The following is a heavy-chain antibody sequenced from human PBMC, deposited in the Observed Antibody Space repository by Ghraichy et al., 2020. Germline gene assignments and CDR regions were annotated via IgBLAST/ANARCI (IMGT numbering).Heavy chain of an antibody. CDR3: ARSPPGDTIFGVLNRRVSWFDP. V-gene: IGHV4-39*01. CDR1: GGSISSTSYY. Sequence: SETLSLTCTVSGGSISSTSYYWGWIRQPPGKGLEWIGSIHYSGSTDYNPSLKSRVTISVDTSKNQFSLKLSSVTAADTAVYYCARSPPGDTIFGVLNRRVSWFDPWGQGTLVTVSS. CDR2: IHYSGST. D-gene: IGHD3-3*01. J-gene: IGHJ5*02.